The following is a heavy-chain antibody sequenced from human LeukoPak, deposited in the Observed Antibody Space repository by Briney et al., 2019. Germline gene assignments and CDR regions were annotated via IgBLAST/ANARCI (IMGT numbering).Heavy chain of an antibody. D-gene: IGHD6-13*01. CDR2: ISSSSSHI. V-gene: IGHV3-21*01. Sequence: GGYLRLSCAASGYTFSSDSMNWVRQAPGKGVEWVSSISSSSSHIYYADSVKGRFTISRDNAKNSLYLQMNSLRAEDTAVYYCTSNPPGIARDGAEYFQHWGQGTLVTVSS. J-gene: IGHJ1*01. CDR3: TSNPPGIARDGAEYFQH. CDR1: GYTFSSDS.